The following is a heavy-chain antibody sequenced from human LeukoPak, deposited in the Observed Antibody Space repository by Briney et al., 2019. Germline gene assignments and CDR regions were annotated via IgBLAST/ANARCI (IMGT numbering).Heavy chain of an antibody. CDR1: GGSINNYY. V-gene: IGHV4-59*01. D-gene: IGHD3-3*01. J-gene: IGHJ6*03. Sequence: SETLSLTCAVSGGSINNYYWSWIRQPPGKGLEWIGYIYYSGSTNYNPSLKSRVTISVDTSKNQFSLKLSSVTAADTAVYYCARLSEGDYDFWSGYYKRYYYYYMDVWGKGTTVTVSS. CDR2: IYYSGST. CDR3: ARLSEGDYDFWSGYYKRYYYYYMDV.